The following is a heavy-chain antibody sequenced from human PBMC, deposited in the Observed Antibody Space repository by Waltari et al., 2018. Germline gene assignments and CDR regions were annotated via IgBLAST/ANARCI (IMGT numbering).Heavy chain of an antibody. CDR3: ARHSSVVRGWCDP. D-gene: IGHD3-10*01. J-gene: IGHJ5*02. CDR2: IYSSGST. Sequence: QVQLQESGPGLVKPSETLSLTCTVSGGSITSYYWSWIRQPPGKGLERIGYIYSSGSTNRPPSPKSRVTISVDTSKNQSSLKRRSVTAAYTAVYYCARHSSVVRGWCDPWGQGTLVTVSS. CDR1: GGSITSYY. V-gene: IGHV4-59*08.